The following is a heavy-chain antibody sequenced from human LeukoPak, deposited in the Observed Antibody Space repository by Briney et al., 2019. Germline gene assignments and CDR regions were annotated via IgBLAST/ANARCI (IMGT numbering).Heavy chain of an antibody. Sequence: PSETLSLTCTVSGGSISSYYWSRIRQPAGKGLEWIGRIYTSGSTNYNASLKSRVSMSVDTSKNQFSLKLSSVTAADTAVFYCARENSGSYREFDYWGQGTLVTVSS. CDR2: IYTSGST. CDR1: GGSISSYY. J-gene: IGHJ4*02. V-gene: IGHV4-4*07. CDR3: ARENSGSYREFDY. D-gene: IGHD1-26*01.